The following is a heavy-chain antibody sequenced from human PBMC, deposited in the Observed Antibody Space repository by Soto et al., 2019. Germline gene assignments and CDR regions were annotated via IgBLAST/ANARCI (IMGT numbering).Heavy chain of an antibody. Sequence: PGGSLRLSCAASGFTFSSYGMTWVRQAPGKGLEWVSFSSATGAGTYYADSVKGRFTISRDNSKNTLYLQMTSLRADDTAVYYCAKDGGGGGNYGFYFDFWGQGALVTVSS. CDR1: GFTFSSYG. V-gene: IGHV3-23*01. J-gene: IGHJ5*01. CDR2: SSATGAGT. CDR3: AKDGGGGGNYGFYFDF. D-gene: IGHD1-7*01.